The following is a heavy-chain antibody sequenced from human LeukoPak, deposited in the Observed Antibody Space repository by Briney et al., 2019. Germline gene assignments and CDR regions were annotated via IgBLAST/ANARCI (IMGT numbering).Heavy chain of an antibody. CDR2: ISSDATDT. CDR3: VKAYPTDYYFDY. V-gene: IGHV3-64D*06. CDR1: GFTFSSYA. J-gene: IGHJ4*02. Sequence: PGGSLRLSCAASGFTFSSYAIHWVRQAPGKGLEYVSGISSDATDTYYADFVKGRFTISRDNSKNTLFLQMSGLRAEDTAVYYCVKAYPTDYYFDYWGQGTLVTVSS.